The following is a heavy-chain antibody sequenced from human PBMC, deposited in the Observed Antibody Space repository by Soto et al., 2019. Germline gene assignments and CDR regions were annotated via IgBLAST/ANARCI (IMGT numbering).Heavy chain of an antibody. Sequence: GASVNVSCRASGYTFTSYAMHWVRQAPGQRLEWMGWINAGNGNTKYSQKFQGRVTITRDTSASTAYMELSSLRSEDTAVYYCARTRITMIVVVIGAYGMDVWGQGTTVTVSS. V-gene: IGHV1-3*01. CDR1: GYTFTSYA. D-gene: IGHD3-22*01. J-gene: IGHJ6*02. CDR3: ARTRITMIVVVIGAYGMDV. CDR2: INAGNGNT.